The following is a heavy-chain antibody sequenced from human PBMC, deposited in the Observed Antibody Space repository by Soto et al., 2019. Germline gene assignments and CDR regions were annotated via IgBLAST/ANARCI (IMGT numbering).Heavy chain of an antibody. Sequence: QVQLVQSGAEVKKPGASVKVSCKASGYTFTSYGISWVRQAPGQGLEWMGWISAYNGNTNYAQKLQGRVTMTTDTPKSTAYMELRSLRSDDTAVYYCARDLPASQEYYDYVWGSYRNYGMDVWGQGTTVTVSS. CDR2: ISAYNGNT. J-gene: IGHJ6*02. D-gene: IGHD3-16*02. V-gene: IGHV1-18*01. CDR1: GYTFTSYG. CDR3: ARDLPASQEYYDYVWGSYRNYGMDV.